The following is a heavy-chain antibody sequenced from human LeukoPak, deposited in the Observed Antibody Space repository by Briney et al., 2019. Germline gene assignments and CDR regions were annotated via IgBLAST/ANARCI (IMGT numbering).Heavy chain of an antibody. Sequence: GASVKVSCKASGYTFTGYYMHWVRQAPGQGLEWMGWINPNSGGTNYAQKFQGRVTMTRDTSISSAYMELSRLRSDDTAVYYCARNKNQNQYSSSKVAAFDIWGQGTMVTVSS. CDR1: GYTFTGYY. V-gene: IGHV1-2*02. CDR3: ARNKNQNQYSSSKVAAFDI. J-gene: IGHJ3*02. D-gene: IGHD6-6*01. CDR2: INPNSGGT.